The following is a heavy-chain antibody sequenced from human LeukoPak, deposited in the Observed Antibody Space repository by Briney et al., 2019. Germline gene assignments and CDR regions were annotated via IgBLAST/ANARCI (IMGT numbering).Heavy chain of an antibody. CDR2: ISYDGGNK. J-gene: IGHJ4*02. CDR3: VRALGSPFDY. V-gene: IGHV3-30-3*01. D-gene: IGHD7-27*01. Sequence: PGGSLRLSCADSGFTFSGYAMHWVRQAPGKGLEWVAVISYDGGNKYYADSVKGRFTISRDNFKNTLYLQMNSLRAEDTAVYYCVRALGSPFDYWGQGTLVTVSS. CDR1: GFTFSGYA.